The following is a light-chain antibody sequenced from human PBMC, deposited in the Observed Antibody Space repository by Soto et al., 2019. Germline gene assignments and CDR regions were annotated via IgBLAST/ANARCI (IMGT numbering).Light chain of an antibody. Sequence: DIQMTQSPSTLSASVGDRVTITCRASQSISRSLAWYQQKPGKAPSLLIYDASSLEGGVPSRFRGSGFGTEFTHTITNLQPADFATYYCQQYSDFLISFGPGPTVDFK. CDR1: QSISRS. CDR3: QQYSDFLIS. V-gene: IGKV1-5*01. CDR2: DAS. J-gene: IGKJ3*01.